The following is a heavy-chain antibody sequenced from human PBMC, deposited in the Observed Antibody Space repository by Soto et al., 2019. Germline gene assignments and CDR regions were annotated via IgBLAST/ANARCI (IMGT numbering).Heavy chain of an antibody. CDR2: ISAYNGNT. CDR1: GYTFTSYG. J-gene: IGHJ6*02. V-gene: IGHV1-18*04. D-gene: IGHD6-13*01. Sequence: SVKVSCKASGYTFTSYGISWVRQAPGQGLEWMGWISAYNGNTNYAQKLQGRVTMTTDTSTSTAYMELRSLRSDDTAVYYCARSGGYSSSWYPYYYGMDVWGQGTTVTVSS. CDR3: ARSGGYSSSWYPYYYGMDV.